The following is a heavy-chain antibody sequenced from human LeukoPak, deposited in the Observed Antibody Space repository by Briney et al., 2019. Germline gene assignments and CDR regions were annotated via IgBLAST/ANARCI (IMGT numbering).Heavy chain of an antibody. CDR1: GFTFSTYW. V-gene: IGHV3-21*01. Sequence: GGSLRLSCAASGFTFSTYWMNWVRQAPGKGLEWVSSISSSSSYIYYADSVKGRFTISRDNAKNSLYLQMNSLRAEDTAVYYCARAFLGAKDYWGQGTLVTVSS. J-gene: IGHJ4*02. CDR3: ARAFLGAKDY. D-gene: IGHD1-26*01. CDR2: ISSSSSYI.